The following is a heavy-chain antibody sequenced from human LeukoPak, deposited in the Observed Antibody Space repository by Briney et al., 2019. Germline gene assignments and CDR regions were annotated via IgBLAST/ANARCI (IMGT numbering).Heavy chain of an antibody. D-gene: IGHD3-22*01. V-gene: IGHV3-23*01. Sequence: GGSLRLSCAASGFTFSSYAMSWVRQAPGKGLQWVSAISDSDYSTYYADSVKGRFTISRDNSKNTLYLQMSSVRVDDTAVYYCARDRGRYYDSRGFYWGYYFDSWGQGILVTVST. CDR2: ISDSDYST. J-gene: IGHJ4*02. CDR3: ARDRGRYYDSRGFYWGYYFDS. CDR1: GFTFSSYA.